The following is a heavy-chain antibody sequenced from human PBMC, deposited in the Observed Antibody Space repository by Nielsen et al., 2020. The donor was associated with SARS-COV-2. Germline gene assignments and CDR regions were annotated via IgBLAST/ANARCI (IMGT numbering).Heavy chain of an antibody. D-gene: IGHD5-18*01. J-gene: IGHJ4*02. V-gene: IGHV4-39*07. CDR1: GGSISISSYY. CDR3: AREKGGYSFGLIKPDYYFDY. CDR2: IYYSGST. Sequence: SETLSLTCTVSGGSISISSYYWGWIRQPPGKGLEWIGSIYYSGSTYYNPSLKSRVTISVDTSENQFSLKLSSVTAADTAVYYCAREKGGYSFGLIKPDYYFDYWGQGTLLTVSS.